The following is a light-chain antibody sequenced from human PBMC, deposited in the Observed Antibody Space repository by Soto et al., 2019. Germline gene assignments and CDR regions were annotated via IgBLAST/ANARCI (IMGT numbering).Light chain of an antibody. CDR1: QSVSSN. CDR2: GAA. CDR3: LQYDNWPQV. J-gene: IGKJ1*01. Sequence: EIVMTQSPATLSVSPGERATLSCRASQSVSSNLAWYQQKPGQAPTLLIYGAATRATGIPATLSGTGAETESTLSYRSVRSQDFAVYYCLQYDNWPQVFGQGTKVE. V-gene: IGKV3-15*01.